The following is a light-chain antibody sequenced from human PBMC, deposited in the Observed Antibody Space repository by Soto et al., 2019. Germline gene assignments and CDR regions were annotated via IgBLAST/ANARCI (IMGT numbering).Light chain of an antibody. J-gene: IGKJ1*01. CDR3: QPYESFPST. CDR2: GAY. V-gene: IGKV3-20*01. CDR1: QIVGGNK. Sequence: EIVLTQSPGTLSLSPGERAILSCKASQIVGGNKITWYQRKSGQAPRLLIYGAYYRPSGIPDRFSGSGSGTDFPLPISTLLPEDCAVYYCQPYESFPSTFGHRPQVEVK.